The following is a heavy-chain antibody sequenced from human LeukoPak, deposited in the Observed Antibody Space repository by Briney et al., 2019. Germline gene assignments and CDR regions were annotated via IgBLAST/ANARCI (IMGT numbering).Heavy chain of an antibody. V-gene: IGHV4-39*01. CDR2: IYYSKNT. D-gene: IGHD5-18*01. J-gene: IGHJ4*02. CDR1: GGSISSSSAY. CDR3: VSPHGFSYGYFDY. Sequence: SETLSLTCTVSGGSISSSSAYWGWIRQPPGKGLEWIGSIYYSKNTYYNPSLKSRVTISADTSKNQFSLTLGSVSATDTAVSYCVSPHGFSYGYFDYWGQGTLVTVSS.